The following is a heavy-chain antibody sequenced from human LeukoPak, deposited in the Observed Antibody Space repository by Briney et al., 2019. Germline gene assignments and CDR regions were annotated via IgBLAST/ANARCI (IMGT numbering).Heavy chain of an antibody. CDR1: GFTFSSYE. Sequence: PGGSLRLSCAASGFTFSSYEMNWVRQAPGKGLEWVAYISSSGSTIYYADSVKGRFTISRDNAKNSLYLRMNSLRAEDTAVYYCARECGDCYPRRNWFDPWGQGTLVTVSS. CDR3: ARECGDCYPRRNWFDP. CDR2: ISSSGSTI. J-gene: IGHJ5*02. V-gene: IGHV3-48*03. D-gene: IGHD2-21*02.